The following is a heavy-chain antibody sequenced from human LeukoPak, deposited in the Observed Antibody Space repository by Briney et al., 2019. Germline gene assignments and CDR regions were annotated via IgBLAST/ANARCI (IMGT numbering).Heavy chain of an antibody. CDR2: INPSGGST. D-gene: IGHD3-16*02. CDR1: GYTFTSYY. CDR3: ARAEAAFGGVIDPFDY. J-gene: IGHJ4*02. Sequence: ASVKVSCKASGYTFTSYYMHWVRQAPGQGLEWMGIINPSGGSTNYAQKFQGRVTMTRDTSTSTVYVELSSLRSEDTAVYYCARAEAAFGGVIDPFDYWGQGSLVTVSS. V-gene: IGHV1-46*01.